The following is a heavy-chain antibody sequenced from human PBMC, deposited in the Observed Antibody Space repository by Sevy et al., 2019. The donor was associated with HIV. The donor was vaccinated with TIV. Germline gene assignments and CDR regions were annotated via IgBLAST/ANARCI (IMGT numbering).Heavy chain of an antibody. Sequence: GGSLRLSCAASGFTFSSYGMHWVRQAPGKGLEWVAFIRYDGSNKYYADSVKGRFTISRDNSKNTLYLQMNSLRAEDTAVYYCAKDSAPFYYYYGMDVWGQRTTVTVSS. J-gene: IGHJ6*02. CDR2: IRYDGSNK. CDR3: AKDSAPFYYYYGMDV. V-gene: IGHV3-30*02. CDR1: GFTFSSYG.